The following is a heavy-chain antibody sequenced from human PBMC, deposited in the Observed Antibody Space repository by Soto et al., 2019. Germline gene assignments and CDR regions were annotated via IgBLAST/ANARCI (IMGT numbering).Heavy chain of an antibody. V-gene: IGHV1-69*12. CDR3: ARDGYYASSGYYPKDFFFDY. Sequence: QVQLVQSGAEVKKPGSSVKVSCKASGGTFSSYAISWVRQAPGQGLEWMGGIIPIFGTANYAQKFQGRVTITADESTSTAYMELSSLRSEDTAVYYCARDGYYASSGYYPKDFFFDYWGQGTLVTVSS. CDR2: IIPIFGTA. D-gene: IGHD3-22*01. CDR1: GGTFSSYA. J-gene: IGHJ4*02.